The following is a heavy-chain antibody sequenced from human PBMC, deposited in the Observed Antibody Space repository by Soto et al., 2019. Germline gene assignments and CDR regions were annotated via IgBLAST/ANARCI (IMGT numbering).Heavy chain of an antibody. V-gene: IGHV3-30-3*01. J-gene: IGHJ4*02. CDR1: GFTFSSYA. D-gene: IGHD2-21*02. Sequence: QVQLVESGGGVVQPGRSLRLSCAASGFTFSSYAMHWVRQAPGKGLEWVAVISYDGSNKYYADSVKGRFTISRDNSKNTLYLQMNSLRAEDTAVYYCARELPCGGDCYSAGAVFDYWGQGTLVTVSS. CDR3: ARELPCGGDCYSAGAVFDY. CDR2: ISYDGSNK.